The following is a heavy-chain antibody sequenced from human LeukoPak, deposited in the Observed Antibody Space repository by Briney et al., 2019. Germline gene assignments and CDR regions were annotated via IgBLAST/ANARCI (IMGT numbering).Heavy chain of an antibody. Sequence: GGSLRLSCAASGFAFSSYGMHWVRQAPGKGLEWVAFIRYDGSNKYYADSVKGRFTISRDNSKNTLYLQMNSLRAEDTAVYYCAKDLGGLLWPSPKDYWGQGTLVTVSS. D-gene: IGHD3-10*01. CDR3: AKDLGGLLWPSPKDY. CDR1: GFAFSSYG. V-gene: IGHV3-30*02. J-gene: IGHJ4*02. CDR2: IRYDGSNK.